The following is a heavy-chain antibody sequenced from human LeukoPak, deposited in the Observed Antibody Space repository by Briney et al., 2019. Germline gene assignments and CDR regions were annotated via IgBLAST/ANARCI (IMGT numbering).Heavy chain of an antibody. CDR1: GGSISSYY. CDR3: AREVDAAAAYNWFDP. Sequence: SETLSLTCTVSGGSISSYYWSWIRQPPGKGLEWIGTIYYSGSTYYKPSLKRRVTISVDTSKNQFSLKLSSVTAADTAVYYCAREVDAAAAYNWFDPWGQGTLVTVSS. J-gene: IGHJ5*02. CDR2: IYYSGST. V-gene: IGHV4-59*12. D-gene: IGHD2-2*01.